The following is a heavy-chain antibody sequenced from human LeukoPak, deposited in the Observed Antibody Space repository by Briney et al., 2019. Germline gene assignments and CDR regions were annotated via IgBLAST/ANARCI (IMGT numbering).Heavy chain of an antibody. CDR2: INPNSGGT. J-gene: IGHJ4*02. CDR1: GYTFTGCY. CDR3: ARAHSSSWYVGSFDY. V-gene: IGHV1-2*02. D-gene: IGHD6-13*01. Sequence: ASVKVSCKASGYTFTGCYMHWVRQAPGQGLEWMGWINPNSGGTNYAQKFQGRVTMTRDTSISTAYMELSRLRSDDTAVYYCARAHSSSWYVGSFDYWGQGTLVTVSS.